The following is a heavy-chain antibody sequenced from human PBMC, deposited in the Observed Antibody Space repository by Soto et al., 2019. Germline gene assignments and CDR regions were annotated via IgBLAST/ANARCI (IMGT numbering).Heavy chain of an antibody. Sequence: GGSLRLSCAASGFTFSSYAMSWVRQAPGKGLEWVSAISGSGGSTYYADSVKGRFTISRDNSKNTLYLQMNSLRAEDTAVYYCAKGMEVLRFLEWSQNWFDPWGQGTLVTVSS. V-gene: IGHV3-23*01. CDR2: ISGSGGST. J-gene: IGHJ5*02. D-gene: IGHD3-3*01. CDR3: AKGMEVLRFLEWSQNWFDP. CDR1: GFTFSSYA.